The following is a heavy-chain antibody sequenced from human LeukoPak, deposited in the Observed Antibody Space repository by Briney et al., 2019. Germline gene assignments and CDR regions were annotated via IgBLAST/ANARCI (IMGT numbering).Heavy chain of an antibody. CDR2: VYFDGDT. CDR1: GDSIHSVYYF. V-gene: IGHV4-39*01. Sequence: SGTLSLTCTVSGDSIHSVYYFWGWIRQPPGKGLEWIGSVYFDGDTSYSPSLESRVIISVDTSKNQFSLNLTSVTAADTALYYCARHRKSARNYLYYYMDVWGKGTTVTVSS. D-gene: IGHD6-6*01. CDR3: ARHRKSARNYLYYYMDV. J-gene: IGHJ6*03.